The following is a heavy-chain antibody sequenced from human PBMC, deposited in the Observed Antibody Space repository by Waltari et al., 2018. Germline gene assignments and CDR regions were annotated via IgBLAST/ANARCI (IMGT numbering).Heavy chain of an antibody. V-gene: IGHV1-69*01. D-gene: IGHD2-2*01. CDR2: IIPIFGTA. Sequence: QVQLVQSGAEVKKPGSSVKVSCKASGGTFSSYAISWVRQAPGQGLEWMGGIIPIFGTANDAQKFQGRVTITADESTSTAYMELSSLRSEDTAVYYCARGGYCSSTSCYFGVDYWGQGTLVTVSS. J-gene: IGHJ4*02. CDR1: GGTFSSYA. CDR3: ARGGYCSSTSCYFGVDY.